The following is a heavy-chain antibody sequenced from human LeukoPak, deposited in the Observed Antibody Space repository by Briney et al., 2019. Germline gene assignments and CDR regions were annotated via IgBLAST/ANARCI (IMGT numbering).Heavy chain of an antibody. CDR2: ISAYNGNT. Sequence: GASVKVSCKASGYTFTSYGISWVRQAPGQGLEWVGWISAYNGNTNYAQKLQGRVTITTDTSTRTAYMELRSLRSDDTAVYYCARTNGEFQDNWFDPWGQGPLVTVSS. J-gene: IGHJ5*02. D-gene: IGHD3-10*01. CDR3: ARTNGEFQDNWFDP. V-gene: IGHV1-18*01. CDR1: GYTFTSYG.